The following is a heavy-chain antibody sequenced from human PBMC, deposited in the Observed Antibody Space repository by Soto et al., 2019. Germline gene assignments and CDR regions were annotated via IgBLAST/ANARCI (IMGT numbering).Heavy chain of an antibody. V-gene: IGHV3-30-3*01. J-gene: IGHJ4*02. CDR3: ARDRRGDY. CDR2: MSYDGSNN. CDR1: GFTRSSYA. D-gene: IGHD3-10*01. Sequence: PWGSLRLSCAASGFTRSSYAMHWVRQAPGKGLEWVAVMSYDGSNNYYADSVKGRFTISRDNSKNTLYLQMNSLRAEDTAVYYCARDRRGDYWGQGTLVTVS.